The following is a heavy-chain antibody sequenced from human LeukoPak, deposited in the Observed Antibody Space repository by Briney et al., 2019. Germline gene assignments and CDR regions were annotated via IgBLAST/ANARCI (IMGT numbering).Heavy chain of an antibody. CDR2: ISGSGGST. V-gene: IGHV3-23*01. J-gene: IGHJ4*02. Sequence: GGSLRLSCAASGFTFSSYAMSWVRQAPGKGPEWVSAISGSGGSTYYADSVKGRFTISRDNSKNTLYLQMNSLRAEDTAVYYCAKVGSGYYAYYFDYWGQGTLVTVSS. D-gene: IGHD3-3*01. CDR1: GFTFSSYA. CDR3: AKVGSGYYAYYFDY.